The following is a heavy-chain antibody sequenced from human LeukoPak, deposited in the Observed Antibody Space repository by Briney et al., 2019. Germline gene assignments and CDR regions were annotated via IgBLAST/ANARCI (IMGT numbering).Heavy chain of an antibody. J-gene: IGHJ3*02. CDR3: AGHSTSSNDTCHI. Sequence: SQTLSLTCAISGDSVSSNSAAWNWIRQSPSRGLEWLGRTYYRSRWYNDYALSVKSRIIINADTSKNQFSLMLNSVTPDDTAVYYCAGHSTSSNDTCHIWPQGTMVTVSS. V-gene: IGHV6-1*01. D-gene: IGHD6-13*01. CDR1: GDSVSSNSAA. CDR2: TYYRSRWYN.